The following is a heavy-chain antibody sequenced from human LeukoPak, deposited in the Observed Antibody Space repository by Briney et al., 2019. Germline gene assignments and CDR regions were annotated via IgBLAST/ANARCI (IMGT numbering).Heavy chain of an antibody. J-gene: IGHJ4*02. CDR3: ARGKASSGSYYGIFDY. Sequence: PSETLSLTCTVSGFSISNDYYWTWLRQPPGKGLERIGGIYHSGTTYYNPSLRGRVSISLDTSKTQFSLRLSSVTAADTAVYYCARGKASSGSYYGIFDYWGQGTLVTVSS. D-gene: IGHD1-26*01. CDR1: GFSISNDYY. V-gene: IGHV4-38-2*02. CDR2: IYHSGTT.